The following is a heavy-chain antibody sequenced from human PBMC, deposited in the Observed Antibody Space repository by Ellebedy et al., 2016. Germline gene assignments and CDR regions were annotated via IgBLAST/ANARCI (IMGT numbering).Heavy chain of an antibody. CDR1: GTSLRGGTHY. D-gene: IGHD3/OR15-3a*01. CDR2: MFYSGTT. V-gene: IGHV4-30-4*01. CDR3: ARMGMDWYGEQIFYFYAVDV. J-gene: IGHJ6*04. Sequence: SETLSLXXTVSGTSLRGGTHYWTSIRQSPGKGLEWLGCMFYSGTTYYNPSLKGRVSMSVDTSRNQFSMRLRSVSAADTAVYYCARMGMDWYGEQIFYFYAVDVWGEGTTVAVSS.